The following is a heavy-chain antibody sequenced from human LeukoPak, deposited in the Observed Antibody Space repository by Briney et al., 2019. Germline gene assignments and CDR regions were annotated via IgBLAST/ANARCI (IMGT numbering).Heavy chain of an antibody. Sequence: ASVKVSCKASGYTFTSYGISWVRQAPGQGLEWMGWISAYNGNTNYAQKLQGRVTMTTDTSTSTAYMELRSLRSGDTAVYYCARDQYDSSGYYYVNYYYYGMDVWGQGTTVTVSS. D-gene: IGHD3-22*01. V-gene: IGHV1-18*01. CDR1: GYTFTSYG. CDR3: ARDQYDSSGYYYVNYYYYGMDV. CDR2: ISAYNGNT. J-gene: IGHJ6*02.